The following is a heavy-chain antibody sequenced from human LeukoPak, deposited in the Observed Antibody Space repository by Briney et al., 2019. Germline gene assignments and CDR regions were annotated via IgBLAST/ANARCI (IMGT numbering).Heavy chain of an antibody. J-gene: IGHJ4*02. CDR1: GYTFTSYG. Sequence: ASVKVSCKASGYTFTSYGISWVRQAPGQGLEWMGWISAYNGNTNYAQKLQGRVTMTTDTSTSTAYTELRSLRSDDTAVYYCARASIYSSSPYYFDYWGQGTLVTVSS. D-gene: IGHD6-6*01. CDR2: ISAYNGNT. V-gene: IGHV1-18*01. CDR3: ARASIYSSSPYYFDY.